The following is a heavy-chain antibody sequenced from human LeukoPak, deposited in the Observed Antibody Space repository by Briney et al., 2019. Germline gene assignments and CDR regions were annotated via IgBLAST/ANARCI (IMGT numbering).Heavy chain of an antibody. CDR1: GFIFSGSW. D-gene: IGHD6-19*01. V-gene: IGHV3-7*01. CDR3: ARERGLLSGWYYYYYMDV. Sequence: PGGSLRLSCAASGFIFSGSWMAWVRQAPGKGLEWLANINEDGSDKNYVESLKGRFTISRDNAKSSLYLQMNSLRAEDTAVYYCARERGLLSGWYYYYYMDVWGKGTTVTVSS. CDR2: INEDGSDK. J-gene: IGHJ6*03.